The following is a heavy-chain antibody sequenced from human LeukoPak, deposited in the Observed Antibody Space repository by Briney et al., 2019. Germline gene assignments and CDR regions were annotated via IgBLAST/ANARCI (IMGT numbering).Heavy chain of an antibody. CDR1: GFIFSSYN. CDR3: ARDGYSSSSLDY. D-gene: IGHD6-6*01. Sequence: GGSLRLSCAASGFIFSSYNINWVRQAPGKGLEWVSSISSSSTYIYYADSVKGRFTISRYNAKNSLYLQMNSLRAEDTAVYYCARDGYSSSSLDYWGQGALVTVSS. J-gene: IGHJ4*02. V-gene: IGHV3-21*01. CDR2: ISSSSTYI.